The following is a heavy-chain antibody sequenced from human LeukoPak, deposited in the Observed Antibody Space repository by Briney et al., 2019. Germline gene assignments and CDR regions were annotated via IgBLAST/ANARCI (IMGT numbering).Heavy chain of an antibody. CDR2: INPKSGGT. CDR3: ASGYGEEAYMDV. J-gene: IGHJ6*03. D-gene: IGHD4/OR15-4a*01. CDR1: KYTFTDYY. Sequence: ASVKVSCKASKYTFTDYYIHWVRQAPGQGLEWMGWINPKSGGTNYGQKFQGRVTMTRDTSISTAYMELSRLRSDDTAVYYCASGYGEEAYMDVWGKGTTVTVSS. V-gene: IGHV1-2*02.